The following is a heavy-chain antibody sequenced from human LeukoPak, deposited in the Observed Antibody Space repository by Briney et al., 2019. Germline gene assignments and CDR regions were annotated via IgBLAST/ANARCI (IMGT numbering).Heavy chain of an antibody. CDR3: AKRAVGATVDYFDY. Sequence: GGSLRLSCAASGFTFSSYAMNWVRQAPGKGLEWDSAISGGSTYYADSVKGRFTISRDNSKNTLYLQMNSLRAEDTAVYHCAKRAVGATVDYFDYWGQGTLVTVSS. J-gene: IGHJ4*02. V-gene: IGHV3-23*01. CDR1: GFTFSSYA. CDR2: ISGGST. D-gene: IGHD1-26*01.